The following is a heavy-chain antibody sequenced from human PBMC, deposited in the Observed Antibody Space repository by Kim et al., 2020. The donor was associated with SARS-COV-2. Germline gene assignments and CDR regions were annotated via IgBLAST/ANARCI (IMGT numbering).Heavy chain of an antibody. V-gene: IGHV4-34*01. CDR2: INHSGST. Sequence: SETLSLTCAVYGGSFSGYYWSWIRQPPGKGLEWIGEINHSGSTNYNPSLKSRVTISVDTSKNQFSLKLSSVTAADTAVYYCAREVVPAAIRVVGFDYWGQGTLVTVSS. D-gene: IGHD2-2*02. CDR3: AREVVPAAIRVVGFDY. J-gene: IGHJ4*02. CDR1: GGSFSGYY.